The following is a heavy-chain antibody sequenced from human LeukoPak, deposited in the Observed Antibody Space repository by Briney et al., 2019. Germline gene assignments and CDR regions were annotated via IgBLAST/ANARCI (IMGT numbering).Heavy chain of an antibody. CDR2: IIPIFGTA. CDR3: ARAPNYYDSSGPYYFDY. D-gene: IGHD3-22*01. CDR1: GGTFSSYA. Sequence: SVKVSCKASGGTFSSYAISWVRQAPGQGLEWMGGIIPIFGTANYAQKLQGRVTMTTDTSTSTAYMELRSLRSDDTAVYYCARAPNYYDSSGPYYFDYWGQGTLVTVSS. J-gene: IGHJ4*02. V-gene: IGHV1-69*05.